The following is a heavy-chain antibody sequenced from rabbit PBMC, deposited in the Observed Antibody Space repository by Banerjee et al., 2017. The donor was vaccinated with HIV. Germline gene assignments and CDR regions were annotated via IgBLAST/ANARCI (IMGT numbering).Heavy chain of an antibody. CDR2: IYAGSSGDT. J-gene: IGHJ4*01. CDR1: GFSFSSSDW. CDR3: ARDLAGVIGWNFNF. V-gene: IGHV1S45*01. Sequence: QEQLVESGGDLVKPEGSLTLTCKASGFSFSSSDWICWVRQAPGKGLEWIACIYAGSSGDTVYASWAKGRFTISKTSSTTVTLQMTSLTAADTATYFCARDLAGVIGWNFNFWGPGTLVTVS. D-gene: IGHD4-1*01.